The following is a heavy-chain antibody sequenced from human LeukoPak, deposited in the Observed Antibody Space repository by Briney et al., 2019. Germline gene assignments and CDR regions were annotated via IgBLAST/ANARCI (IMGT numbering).Heavy chain of an antibody. Sequence: SVKVSCKASGGTFSSYAISWVRQAPGQGLGWMGGIIPIFGTANYAQKFQGRVTITADKSTSTAYMELSSLRSEDTAVYYCASFNWNAPGAFDIWGQGTTVTVSS. CDR3: ASFNWNAPGAFDI. J-gene: IGHJ3*02. D-gene: IGHD1-1*01. CDR2: IIPIFGTA. CDR1: GGTFSSYA. V-gene: IGHV1-69*06.